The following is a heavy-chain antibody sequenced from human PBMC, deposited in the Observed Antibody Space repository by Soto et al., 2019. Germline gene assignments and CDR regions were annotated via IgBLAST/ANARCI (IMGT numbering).Heavy chain of an antibody. CDR1: GGSVSSGSYY. CDR2: IYYSGST. D-gene: IGHD3-3*01. V-gene: IGHV4-61*01. CDR3: ARGGIFHALDV. Sequence: SETLSLTCTVSGGSVSSGSYYWSWIRQPPGKGLEWIGYIYYSGSTNYNPSLKSRVTISVDTSKNQFSLKLGSVTAADTAVYYCARGGIFHALDVWGQGTTVTVSS. J-gene: IGHJ6*02.